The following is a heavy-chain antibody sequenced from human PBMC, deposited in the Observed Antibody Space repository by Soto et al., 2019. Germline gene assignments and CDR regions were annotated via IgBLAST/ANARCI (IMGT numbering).Heavy chain of an antibody. Sequence: VESLTISCQVSGYTFTKYCIVWVLQMPGKGLEWMGIIYPGDSDTKYNPSFQGQVTISADKSITTTCLRWTSLKASDTAIYYCAASILYYGMDVWGQGTTVTV. CDR2: IYPGDSDT. V-gene: IGHV5-51*01. J-gene: IGHJ6*02. CDR1: GYTFTKYC. CDR3: AASILYYGMDV.